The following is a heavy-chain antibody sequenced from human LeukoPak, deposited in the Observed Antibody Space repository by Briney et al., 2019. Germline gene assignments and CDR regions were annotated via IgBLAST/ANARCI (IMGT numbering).Heavy chain of an antibody. CDR2: IKQDGSQK. V-gene: IGHV3-7*03. CDR1: GFTFSSYW. CDR3: ARVDTIFGVAYYYGMDV. J-gene: IGHJ6*02. D-gene: IGHD3-3*01. Sequence: GGSLRLSCEASGFTFSSYWMSWVRQAPGKGLEWVANIKQDGSQKYYGDSVKGRFTISRDNAKNSLYLQMNSLRAEDTAVYYCARVDTIFGVAYYYGMDVWGQGTTVTVSS.